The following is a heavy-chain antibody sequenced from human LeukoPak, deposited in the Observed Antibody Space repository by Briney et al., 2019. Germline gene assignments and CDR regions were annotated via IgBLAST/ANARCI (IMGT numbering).Heavy chain of an antibody. D-gene: IGHD6-13*01. CDR2: IYHSGTT. J-gene: IGHJ4*02. CDR3: ARGAYDSSSWYYFDY. CDR1: GGSISSNNW. Sequence: SETLSLTCAVSGGSISSNNWWCCVRQPPGKVLEWIGEIYHSGTTNYNPSLKSRVTISIGKSKNQLSLNLNSVTAADTAVYYCARGAYDSSSWYYFDYWGQGTLVTVSS. V-gene: IGHV4-4*02.